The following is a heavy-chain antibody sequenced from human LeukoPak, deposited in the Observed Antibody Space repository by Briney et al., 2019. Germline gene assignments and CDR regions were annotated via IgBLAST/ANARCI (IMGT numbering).Heavy chain of an antibody. V-gene: IGHV3-33*01. D-gene: IGHD3-22*01. J-gene: IGHJ4*02. CDR2: IWYDGGNK. Sequence: PGTSLRFSCAASGFAFSSYAMHWVRQAPGKGLEWVAVIWYDGGNKYYGDSVKGRFTISRDNSKNMVFLQMSSLRAEDTAVYYCTRDHYDSTGYYHVMDYWGQGTLVTVSS. CDR3: TRDHYDSTGYYHVMDY. CDR1: GFAFSSYA.